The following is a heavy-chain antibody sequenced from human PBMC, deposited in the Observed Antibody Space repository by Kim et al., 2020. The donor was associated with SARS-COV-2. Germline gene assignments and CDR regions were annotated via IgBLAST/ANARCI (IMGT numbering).Heavy chain of an antibody. CDR2: MKEDGTEI. CDR1: GFTFSRST. Sequence: GGSLRLSCAVFGFTFSRSTMSWVRQAPGKGLESVAKMKEDGTEIYYVDSVKGRFTISRDNAKSSLYLQMNSLRVEDTAVYYCATGGARHGYYADWGQGTLVTVSS. J-gene: IGHJ4*02. CDR3: ATGGARHGYYAD. V-gene: IGHV3-7*01. D-gene: IGHD3-3*01.